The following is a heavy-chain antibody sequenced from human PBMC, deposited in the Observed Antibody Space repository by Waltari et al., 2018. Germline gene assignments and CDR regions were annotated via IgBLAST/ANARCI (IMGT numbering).Heavy chain of an antibody. CDR3: ARAGYSSGIDY. Sequence: QVQLQESGPGLVKPSETLSLTCTVSGCSISSHYWSWIRQPPGKGLEWIGYIYYSGSTNYNPSLKSRVTISVDTSKNQFSLKLSSVTAADTAVYYCARAGYSSGIDYWGQGTLVTVSS. CDR2: IYYSGST. V-gene: IGHV4-59*11. CDR1: GCSISSHY. J-gene: IGHJ4*02. D-gene: IGHD6-19*01.